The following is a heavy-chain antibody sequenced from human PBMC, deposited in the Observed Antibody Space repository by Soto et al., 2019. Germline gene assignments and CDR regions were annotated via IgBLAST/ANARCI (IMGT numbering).Heavy chain of an antibody. D-gene: IGHD3-22*01. CDR2: ISGSGGST. CDR1: GFTFSSYA. V-gene: IGHV3-23*01. J-gene: IGHJ4*02. CDR3: AKETYDSSGYYFDY. Sequence: EVQLLESGGGLVQPGGSLRLSCAASGFTFSSYAMSWVRQAPGKGLEWVSAISGSGGSTYYADSVKDRFTISRDKSKNTLHQQMNSLRAEDTVVYYCAKETYDSSGYYFDYWGQGTLVTVSS.